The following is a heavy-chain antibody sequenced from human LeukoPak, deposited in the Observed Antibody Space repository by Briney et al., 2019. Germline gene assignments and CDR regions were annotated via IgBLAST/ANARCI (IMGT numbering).Heavy chain of an antibody. CDR3: ARDYYDSRGEAFDI. CDR2: IFYVGCT. CDR1: GDSIGSHY. V-gene: IGHV4-59*11. Sequence: SETLSLTCTVSGDSIGSHYWSWIRQPPGKGLEWIGYIFYVGCTNYNPSLKSRVTISVDTSKNQFSLKLNSVTAADTAVYYCARDYYDSRGEAFDIWGQGTMVTVSS. D-gene: IGHD3-22*01. J-gene: IGHJ3*02.